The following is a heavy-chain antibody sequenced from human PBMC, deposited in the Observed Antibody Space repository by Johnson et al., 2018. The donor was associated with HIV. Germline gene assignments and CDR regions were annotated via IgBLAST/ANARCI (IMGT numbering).Heavy chain of an antibody. J-gene: IGHJ3*02. CDR3: ASEVEYSILGGI. CDR2: LYSDGGT. D-gene: IGHD6-6*01. Sequence: VQLVESGGGLVQPGGSLRLSCAASGFTVSSNYMSWVRQAPGKGLEWVSVLYSDGGTYYADSVKGRFTISRDNTKNSLYLQMNSLKVEDTAVYYCASEVEYSILGGIWGQGAMVTVSS. V-gene: IGHV3-66*01. CDR1: GFTVSSNY.